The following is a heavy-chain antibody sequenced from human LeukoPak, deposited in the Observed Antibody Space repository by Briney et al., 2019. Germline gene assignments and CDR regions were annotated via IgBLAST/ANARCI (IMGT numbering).Heavy chain of an antibody. Sequence: GGSLRLSCAVSGITLSNYGMGWVRQAPGKGLEWVSYISSSSSTIYYADSVKGRFTISRDNAKNSLYLQMNSLRAEDTAVYYCARDDAIFGAGFDYWGQGTLVTVSS. D-gene: IGHD3-3*01. V-gene: IGHV3-48*04. J-gene: IGHJ4*02. CDR3: ARDDAIFGAGFDY. CDR1: GITLSNYG. CDR2: ISSSSSTI.